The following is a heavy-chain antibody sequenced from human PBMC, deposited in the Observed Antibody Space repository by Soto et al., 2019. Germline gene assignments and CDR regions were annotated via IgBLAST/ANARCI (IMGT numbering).Heavy chain of an antibody. D-gene: IGHD5-18*01. CDR3: AREFRAMALDY. Sequence: PGGPLRLSCLASGFTFSSYGIHWVRQAPDKGLEWVAVIWYNGSNKYYADSVKGRFTISRDNSKNTLYLQMNSLSAVETAVYYCAREFRAMALDYWGQGTLVTVSS. CDR1: GFTFSSYG. CDR2: IWYNGSNK. V-gene: IGHV3-33*01. J-gene: IGHJ4*02.